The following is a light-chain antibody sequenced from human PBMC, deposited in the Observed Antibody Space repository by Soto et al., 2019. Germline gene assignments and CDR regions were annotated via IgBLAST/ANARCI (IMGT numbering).Light chain of an antibody. Sequence: EIVMTHSPATLSVSPWEIATLSCRASQSVVTNLAWYQQKPGQAPRLLIYGASTRATGIPARFSGSGSGTEFTLAINSLQSEDFAVYYCQQHYQWPITFGQGTRLEIK. CDR1: QSVVTN. CDR2: GAS. V-gene: IGKV3D-15*01. CDR3: QQHYQWPIT. J-gene: IGKJ5*01.